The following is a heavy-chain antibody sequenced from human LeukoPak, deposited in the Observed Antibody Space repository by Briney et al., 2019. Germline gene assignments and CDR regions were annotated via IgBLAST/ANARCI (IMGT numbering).Heavy chain of an antibody. J-gene: IGHJ4*02. CDR3: AKGMAIVVVPAAIKQTYFDY. CDR1: GFTFSSYA. V-gene: IGHV3-23*01. CDR2: IGGSGGST. Sequence: GGSLRLSCAASGFTFSSYAMSWVRQAPGRGLEWVSFIGGSGGSTYYSGSVKGRFTSSRDNSKNTLYLQMNRLRAEDTAVHYCAKGMAIVVVPAAIKQTYFDYWGQGTLVAVSS. D-gene: IGHD2-2*02.